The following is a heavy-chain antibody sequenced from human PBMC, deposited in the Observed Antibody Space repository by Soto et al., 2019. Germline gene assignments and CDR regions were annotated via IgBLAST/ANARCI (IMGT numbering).Heavy chain of an antibody. D-gene: IGHD3-22*01. V-gene: IGHV3-30*18. CDR3: GKDFGFHSSGYDY. Sequence: GGALRLSSEASGFSFNMFAIHWRRQAPGKGLVWVERISCDGTNEQYADSVKVRFTISRDNSKDTVYVQMNSLRIEDTAVYYCGKDFGFHSSGYDYWGRGTLVTVSS. CDR1: GFSFNMFA. CDR2: ISCDGTNE. J-gene: IGHJ4*02.